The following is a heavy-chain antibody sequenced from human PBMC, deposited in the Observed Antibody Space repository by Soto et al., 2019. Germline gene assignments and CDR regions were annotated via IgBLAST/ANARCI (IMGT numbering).Heavy chain of an antibody. D-gene: IGHD2-2*01. J-gene: IGHJ6*02. CDR3: AKFQPWDYYGMDV. CDR1: GFTFSSYA. V-gene: IGHV3-23*01. Sequence: GGSLRLSCAASGFTFSSYAISWVLQAPGKGLEWVSVISGSGGSTYYADSVKGRFTISRDNSKNTLYLQLNSLRAEDTAVYYCAKFQPWDYYGMDVWGQGTTVTSP. CDR2: ISGSGGST.